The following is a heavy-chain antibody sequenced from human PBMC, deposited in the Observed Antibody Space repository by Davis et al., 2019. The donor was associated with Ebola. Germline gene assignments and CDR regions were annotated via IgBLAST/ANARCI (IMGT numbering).Heavy chain of an antibody. J-gene: IGHJ6*02. CDR3: ARDGAVAGTGYYYYGMDV. CDR1: GFTFSSYW. Sequence: LSLTCAASGFTFSSYWMSWVRQAPGKGLEWVANIKQDGSEKYYVDSVKGRFTISRDNAKNSLYLQMNSLRAEDTAVYYCARDGAVAGTGYYYYGMDVWGQGTTVTVSS. V-gene: IGHV3-7*03. CDR2: IKQDGSEK. D-gene: IGHD6-19*01.